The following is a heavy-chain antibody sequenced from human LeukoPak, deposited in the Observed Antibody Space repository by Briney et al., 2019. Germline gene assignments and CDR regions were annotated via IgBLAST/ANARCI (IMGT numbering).Heavy chain of an antibody. CDR2: ISYDGSNK. J-gene: IGHJ6*02. D-gene: IGHD2-8*01. CDR1: GFTFSSYG. CDR3: ARTNRFLLMDV. V-gene: IGHV3-30*03. Sequence: GGSLRLSCAASGFTFSSYGMHWVRQAPGKGLEWVAVISYDGSNKYYADSVKGRFTISRDNSKNTLYLQMNSLRAEDTAVYYCARTNRFLLMDVWGQGTTVTVSS.